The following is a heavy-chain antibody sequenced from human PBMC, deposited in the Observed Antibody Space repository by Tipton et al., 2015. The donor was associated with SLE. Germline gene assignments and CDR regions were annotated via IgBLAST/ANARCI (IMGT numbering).Heavy chain of an antibody. CDR2: MKSYNDGATR. CDR1: GFTFDTAW. J-gene: IGHJ4*02. CDR3: ARAGPLLWVPYFDY. Sequence: SLRLSCVASGFTFDTAWMSWVRQAPGKGLEWVGRMKSYNDGATRDYGAPVKGRFAISRDDSKNTLYLQMNSLRAEDTAVYYCARAGPLLWVPYFDYWGPGTLVTVSS. D-gene: IGHD3-10*01. V-gene: IGHV3-15*05.